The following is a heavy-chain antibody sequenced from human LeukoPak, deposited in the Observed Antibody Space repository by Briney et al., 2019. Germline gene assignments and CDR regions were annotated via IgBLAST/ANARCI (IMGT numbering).Heavy chain of an antibody. D-gene: IGHD2-2*01. CDR1: GFTFSSYS. Sequence: GGSLRLSCAASGFTFSSYSMNWVRQAPGKGLEWVSSISSSSYIYYADSVKGRFTISRDNAKNSLYLQMNSLRAEDTAVYYCARADRYCSSTSCYPHYYYYYMDVWGKGTTVTVSS. CDR3: ARADRYCSSTSCYPHYYYYYMDV. V-gene: IGHV3-21*01. J-gene: IGHJ6*03. CDR2: ISSSSYI.